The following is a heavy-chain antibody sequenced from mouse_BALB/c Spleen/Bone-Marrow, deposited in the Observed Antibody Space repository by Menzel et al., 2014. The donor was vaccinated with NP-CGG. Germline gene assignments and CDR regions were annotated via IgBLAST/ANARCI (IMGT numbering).Heavy chain of an antibody. Sequence: VQLQQSGPGLVAPSQSLSITCTVSGFSLTSYGVHRVRQPPGKGLEWLGVIWAGGSTNYNSALMSRLSISKDNSKSQVFLKMNSLQTDDTAMYYCARVGYRYDGYAMDYWGQGTSVTVSS. CDR1: GFSLTSYG. D-gene: IGHD2-14*01. CDR3: ARVGYRYDGYAMDY. V-gene: IGHV2-9*02. J-gene: IGHJ4*01. CDR2: IWAGGST.